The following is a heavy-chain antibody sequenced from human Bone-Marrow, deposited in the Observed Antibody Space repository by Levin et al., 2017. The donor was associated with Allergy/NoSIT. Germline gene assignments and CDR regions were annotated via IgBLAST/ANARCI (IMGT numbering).Heavy chain of an antibody. Sequence: GESLKISCKASGYTFTSYAMNWVRQAPGQGLEWMGWINTNTGNPTYAQGFTGRFVFSLDTSVSTAYLQISSLKAEDTAVYYCARSGYCSGGSCPTYYFDYWGQGTLVTVSS. CDR2: INTNTGNP. D-gene: IGHD2-15*01. CDR3: ARSGYCSGGSCPTYYFDY. CDR1: GYTFTSYA. J-gene: IGHJ4*02. V-gene: IGHV7-4-1*02.